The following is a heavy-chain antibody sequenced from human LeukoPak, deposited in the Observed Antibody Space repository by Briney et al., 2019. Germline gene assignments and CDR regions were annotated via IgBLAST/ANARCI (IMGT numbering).Heavy chain of an antibody. D-gene: IGHD3-9*01. CDR1: GGSISSYY. V-gene: IGHV4-59*01. Sequence: PSETLSLTCTVSGGSISSYYWSWIRQPPGKGLEWIGYSYYSGSTNYNPSLKSRVTISVDTSKNQFSLKLSSVTAADTAVYSCARGRYFDWLLLDYWGQGTLVTVSS. CDR3: ARGRYFDWLLLDY. J-gene: IGHJ4*02. CDR2: SYYSGST.